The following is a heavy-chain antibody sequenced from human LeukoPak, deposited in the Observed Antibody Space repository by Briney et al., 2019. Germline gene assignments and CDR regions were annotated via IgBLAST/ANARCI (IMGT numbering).Heavy chain of an antibody. CDR2: ISSSGSTI. Sequence: GGSLRLSCAASGFTFSSYEMNRVRQAPGKGLEWVSYISSSGSTIYYANSVKGRFTISRDNAKNSLYLQMNSLRAEDTAVYYCARGPHCSGGSCYSGNFDYWGQGTLVTVSS. CDR1: GFTFSSYE. J-gene: IGHJ4*02. CDR3: ARGPHCSGGSCYSGNFDY. D-gene: IGHD2-15*01. V-gene: IGHV3-48*03.